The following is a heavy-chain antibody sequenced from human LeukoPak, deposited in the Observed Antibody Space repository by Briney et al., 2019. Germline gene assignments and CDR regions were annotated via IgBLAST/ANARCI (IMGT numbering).Heavy chain of an antibody. D-gene: IGHD1-7*01. CDR1: GYTFTGYY. CDR2: INPNSGGT. V-gene: IGHV1-2*06. Sequence: ASVKVSCKASGYTFTGYYMHWVRQAPGQGLEWMGRINPNSGGTNYAHKFQGRVTMTRDTSISTAYMELSRLGSDDTAVYYCARDSGITGTTFSSDYWGQGTLVTVSS. CDR3: ARDSGITGTTFSSDY. J-gene: IGHJ4*02.